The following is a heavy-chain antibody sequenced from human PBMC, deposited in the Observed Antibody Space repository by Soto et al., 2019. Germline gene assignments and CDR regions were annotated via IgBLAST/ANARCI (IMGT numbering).Heavy chain of an antibody. J-gene: IGHJ4*02. CDR3: ARLVYDTRLNYMYFDP. V-gene: IGHV4-4*02. D-gene: IGHD3-10*01. Sequence: LETLSLTCAVSGVSISSGNWWTWVRQSPQRGLEYIGEIFHDGTANYYPSFERRVAISVDTSKNQFSLKLTSVTAADTAIYFCARLVYDTRLNYMYFDPWGQGTLVTVSS. CDR1: GVSISSGNW. CDR2: IFHDGTA.